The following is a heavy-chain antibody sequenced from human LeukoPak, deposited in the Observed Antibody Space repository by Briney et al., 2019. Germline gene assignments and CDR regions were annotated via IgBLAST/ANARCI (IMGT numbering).Heavy chain of an antibody. J-gene: IGHJ6*03. Sequence: PGGSLRLSCAASGFTVSSNYMSWVRQAPGKGLEWVSVTYSNGRTYYADSVKGRFIISRDNSKNMLYLQMSSLRAEDTAVYYCAKGGSDSSGYYSLYYYYYMDVWGKGTTVTISS. V-gene: IGHV3-53*01. CDR2: TYSNGRT. CDR1: GFTVSSNY. D-gene: IGHD3-22*01. CDR3: AKGGSDSSGYYSLYYYYYMDV.